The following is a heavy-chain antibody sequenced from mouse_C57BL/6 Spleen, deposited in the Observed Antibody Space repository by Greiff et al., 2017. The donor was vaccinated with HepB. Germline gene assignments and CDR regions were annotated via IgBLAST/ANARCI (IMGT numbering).Heavy chain of an antibody. Sequence: EVNVVESGGGLVKPGGSLKLSCAASGFTFSSYAMSWVRQTPEKRLEWVATISDGGSYTYYPDNVKGRFTISRDNAKNNLYLQMSHLKSEDTAMYYCARDLDDYDEDYYAMDYWGQGTSVTVSS. CDR3: ARDLDDYDEDYYAMDY. V-gene: IGHV5-4*01. CDR1: GFTFSSYA. J-gene: IGHJ4*01. D-gene: IGHD2-4*01. CDR2: ISDGGSYT.